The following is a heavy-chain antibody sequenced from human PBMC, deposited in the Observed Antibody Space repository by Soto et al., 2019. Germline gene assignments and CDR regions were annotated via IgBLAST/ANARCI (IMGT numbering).Heavy chain of an antibody. V-gene: IGHV1-18*01. CDR1: GYTFTCYG. CDR2: ISAYNGNT. CDR3: ARATTRYCSGGSCYSGYYYYGMDV. Sequence: GVSVEASSKASGYTFTCYGRSWVRQAPGQGLEWMGWISAYNGNTNYAQKLQGRVTMTTDTSTSTAYMELRSLRSDDTAVYYCARATTRYCSGGSCYSGYYYYGMDVWGQGTTVTVSS. D-gene: IGHD2-15*01. J-gene: IGHJ6*02.